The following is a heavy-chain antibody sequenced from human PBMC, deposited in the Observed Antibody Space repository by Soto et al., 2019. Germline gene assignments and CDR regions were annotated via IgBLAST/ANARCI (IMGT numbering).Heavy chain of an antibody. J-gene: IGHJ4*02. CDR1: GFTFNTYT. V-gene: IGHV3-30-3*01. Sequence: QVQLVESGGGVVQPGGSLRLSCVASGFTFNTYTIHWVRQAPGKGLEWVALISYDGNEKYYADSVKGRFTISRDNSKDTIFLQMNSLRPVATAFYYSARDWVPMVIRSCQFWGQGTLVTVSS. CDR2: ISYDGNEK. D-gene: IGHD2-8*01. CDR3: ARDWVPMVIRSCQF.